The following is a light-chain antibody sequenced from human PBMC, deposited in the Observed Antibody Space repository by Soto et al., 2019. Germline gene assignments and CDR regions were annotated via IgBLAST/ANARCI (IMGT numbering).Light chain of an antibody. CDR3: LQDSNYPWT. J-gene: IGKJ1*01. CDR2: AAS. Sequence: AIQMTQSPSSLSASVGDRVTITCRASQGLGNDLHWDQQKPGKAPNLLIYAASSLQSGVPSRFSGSGSGTDFTLTISSLQPEDFANYYCLQDSNYPWTFGQGTKVEIK. V-gene: IGKV1-6*01. CDR1: QGLGND.